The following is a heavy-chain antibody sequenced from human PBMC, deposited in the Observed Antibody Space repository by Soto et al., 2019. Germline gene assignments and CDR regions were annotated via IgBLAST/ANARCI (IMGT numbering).Heavy chain of an antibody. CDR3: VREVRHLRPGDYYYYGMDG. J-gene: IGHJ6*02. V-gene: IGHV1-69*06. CDR2: IIPIFCTA. CDR1: GGTFSSYA. D-gene: IGHD4-17*01. Sequence: SVKVSCKASGGTFSSYAISWVRQAPGQGLEWMGGIIPIFCTANYAQKFQGRVTITADKSTSTAYMELSSLRFEATAEYYCVREVRHLRPGDYYYYGMDGWGQGTTVTFSS.